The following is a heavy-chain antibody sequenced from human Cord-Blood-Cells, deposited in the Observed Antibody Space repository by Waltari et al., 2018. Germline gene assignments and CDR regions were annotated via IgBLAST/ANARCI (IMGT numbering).Heavy chain of an antibody. V-gene: IGHV4-30-2*01. CDR2: IYHSGST. Sequence: QLQLQESGSGLVKPSQTLSLTCAVSGGSISSGGYSWSLIRPPPGKCLEWIGYIYHSGSTYYNPSLKSRVTISVDRSKNQFSLKLSSVTAADTAVYYCARVPYISGYDYFDYWGQGTLVTVSS. D-gene: IGHD5-12*01. CDR3: ARVPYISGYDYFDY. J-gene: IGHJ4*02. CDR1: GGSISSGGYS.